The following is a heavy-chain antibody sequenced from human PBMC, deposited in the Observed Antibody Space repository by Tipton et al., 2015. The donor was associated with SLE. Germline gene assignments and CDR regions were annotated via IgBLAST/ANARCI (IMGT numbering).Heavy chain of an antibody. V-gene: IGHV3-23*01. CDR3: AKEGWGNGMDV. D-gene: IGHD3-16*01. Sequence: SLRLSCAASGFTFSSYGMHWVRQAPGKGLEWVAFISGSGGSTYYADSVKGRFTISRDNSKNTLYLQMNSLRAEDTAVYYCAKEGWGNGMDVWGQGTTVTVSS. J-gene: IGHJ6*02. CDR2: ISGSGGST. CDR1: GFTFSSYG.